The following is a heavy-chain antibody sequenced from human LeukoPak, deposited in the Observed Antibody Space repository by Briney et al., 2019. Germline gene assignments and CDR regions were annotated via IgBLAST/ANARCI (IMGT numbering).Heavy chain of an antibody. J-gene: IGHJ4*02. CDR1: GFTFSSYA. CDR2: ISGSGGST. CDR3: AKDLRTKAYGGPKEVEY. D-gene: IGHD4/OR15-4a*01. V-gene: IGHV3-23*01. Sequence: GGSLRLSCAASGFTFSSYAMSWVRQAPGKGLEWVSAISGSGGSTYYADSVKGRFTISRDNSKNTLYLQMNSLRAEDTAVYYCAKDLRTKAYGGPKEVEYWGQGTLVTVSS.